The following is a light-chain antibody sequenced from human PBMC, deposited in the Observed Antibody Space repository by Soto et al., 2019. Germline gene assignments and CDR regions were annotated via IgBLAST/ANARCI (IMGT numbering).Light chain of an antibody. CDR2: SNN. Sequence: QSALTQPPSASGTPGQRVTISCSGSSSNIGSKTVNWYQQLPGTAPKLLIYSNNQRPSGVPDRFSGSKSGTSASLAISGLQSEDEADYYCAAWEDSLNGWVFGGGTKLTVL. J-gene: IGLJ3*02. V-gene: IGLV1-44*01. CDR1: SSNIGSKT. CDR3: AAWEDSLNGWV.